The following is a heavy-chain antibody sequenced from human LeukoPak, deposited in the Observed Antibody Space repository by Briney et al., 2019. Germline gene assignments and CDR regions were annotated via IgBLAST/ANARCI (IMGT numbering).Heavy chain of an antibody. CDR2: ISGSGGSI. CDR1: GFTFSSYA. CDR3: AKVYYDSSGYFPTPRQFDY. D-gene: IGHD3-22*01. Sequence: GGSLRLSCAASGFTFSSYAMGWVRQAPGKGLEWVSAISGSGGSIYYADSVKGRFTISRDNSKNTLYLQMNSLRAEDTAVYYCAKVYYDSSGYFPTPRQFDYWGQGTLVTVSS. J-gene: IGHJ4*02. V-gene: IGHV3-23*01.